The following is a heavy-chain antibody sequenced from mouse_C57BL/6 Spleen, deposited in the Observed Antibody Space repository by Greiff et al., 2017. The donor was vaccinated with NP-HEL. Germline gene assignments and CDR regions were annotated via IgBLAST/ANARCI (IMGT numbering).Heavy chain of an antibody. D-gene: IGHD1-1*01. V-gene: IGHV1-82*01. CDR2: IYPGDGDT. CDR1: GYAFSSSW. Sequence: QVQLQQSGPELVKPGALVKISCKASGYAFSSSWMNWVKQRPGKGLEWIGRIYPGDGDTNYNGKFKGKATLTADKSSSTAYMQLSSLTSEDSAVYFCARQYYGSSRYFDVWGTGTTVTVSS. J-gene: IGHJ1*03. CDR3: ARQYYGSSRYFDV.